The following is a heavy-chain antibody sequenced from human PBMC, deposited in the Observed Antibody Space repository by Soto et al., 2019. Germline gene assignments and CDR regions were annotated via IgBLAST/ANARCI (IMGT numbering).Heavy chain of an antibody. J-gene: IGHJ6*02. V-gene: IGHV1-18*01. CDR2: ISAYNGNT. CDR3: ARDMALGYCSSTSCPMGLGYYYYYGMDV. Sequence: ASVKVSCKASGYTFTSYGISWVRQAPGQGLEWMGWISAYNGNTNYAQKLQGRVTMTTDTSTSTAYMELRSLRSDDTAVYYCARDMALGYCSSTSCPMGLGYYYYYGMDVWGQGTTVTVSS. CDR1: GYTFTSYG. D-gene: IGHD2-2*01.